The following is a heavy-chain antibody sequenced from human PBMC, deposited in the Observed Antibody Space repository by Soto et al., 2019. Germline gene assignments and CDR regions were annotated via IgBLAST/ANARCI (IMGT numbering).Heavy chain of an antibody. V-gene: IGHV3-64D*06. Sequence: GSLRLSCSASGFPFSNHAMHWVRQAPGKGLEYVSAINYNGGTTYYVDSVKGRFTISRDNSKNTLYLQMSSLKVEDTAMYHCVTWGGIEARNLDHWGQGTLVTVSS. D-gene: IGHD6-6*01. CDR3: VTWGGIEARNLDH. CDR1: GFPFSNHA. CDR2: INYNGGTT. J-gene: IGHJ4*02.